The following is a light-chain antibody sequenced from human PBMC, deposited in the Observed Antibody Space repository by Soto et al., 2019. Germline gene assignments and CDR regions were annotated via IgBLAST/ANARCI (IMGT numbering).Light chain of an antibody. CDR2: DTS. V-gene: IGKV1-5*01. Sequence: DIQMTQSPSTLSASVGDRVTITCRASQSISSWLAWYHQKPGKAPKLLIYDTSSLESGIPPRSSGSGSGTEFTLTISSLQPDDFATYYCQQYNSYWTFGQGTKVEIK. CDR1: QSISSW. CDR3: QQYNSYWT. J-gene: IGKJ1*01.